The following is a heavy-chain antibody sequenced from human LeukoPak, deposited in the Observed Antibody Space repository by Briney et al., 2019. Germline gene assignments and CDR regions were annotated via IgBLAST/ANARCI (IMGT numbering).Heavy chain of an antibody. CDR3: ARVPLSSSSGYFDC. J-gene: IGHJ4*02. CDR1: GGSISSSSYY. D-gene: IGHD6-6*01. CDR2: IYYSGST. V-gene: IGHV4-39*07. Sequence: SETLSLTCTVSGGSISSSSYYWGWIRQPPGKGLEWIGSIYYSGSTYYNPSLKSRVTISVDTSKNQFSLKLSSVTAADTAVYYCARVPLSSSSGYFDCWGQGTLVTVSS.